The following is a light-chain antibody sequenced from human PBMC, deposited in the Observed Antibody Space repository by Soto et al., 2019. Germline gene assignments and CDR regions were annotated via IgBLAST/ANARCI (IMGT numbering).Light chain of an antibody. Sequence: EIVLTQSPSTLSLSPGERAPLSCRASQSVSSYLAWYQQKPGRAPRLLIYGASSRATGIPDRFSGSGSGTDFTLTISSLEPEDFAVYYCQQRSNWPPTFGQGTKVDIK. J-gene: IGKJ1*01. V-gene: IGKV3-11*01. CDR3: QQRSNWPPT. CDR2: GAS. CDR1: QSVSSY.